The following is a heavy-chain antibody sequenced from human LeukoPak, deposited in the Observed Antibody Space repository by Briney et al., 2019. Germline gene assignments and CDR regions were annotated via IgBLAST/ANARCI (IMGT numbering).Heavy chain of an antibody. CDR3: ARALRYFEWYYFDY. CDR1: GYTFTSYD. J-gene: IGHJ4*02. D-gene: IGHD3-9*01. Sequence: ASVKVSCKASGYTFTSYDINWVRQATGQGLEWMGWMNPNSGNTGYAQKFQGRVTMTRNTSISTAYMELSSLRSEDTAVYYCARALRYFEWYYFDYWGQGTLVTVSS. CDR2: MNPNSGNT. V-gene: IGHV1-8*01.